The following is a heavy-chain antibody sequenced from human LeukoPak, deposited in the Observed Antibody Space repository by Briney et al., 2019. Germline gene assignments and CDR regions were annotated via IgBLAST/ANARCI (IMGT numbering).Heavy chain of an antibody. CDR3: ARDQSRLLPALDY. Sequence: SETLSLTCAVYGGSFSGYYWSWIRQPPGKGLEWIGVINHSGSTNYNPSLKSRVTISVDTSKNQFSLKLSSVTAADTAVYYCARDQSRLLPALDYWGQGTLVTVSS. CDR2: INHSGST. V-gene: IGHV4-34*01. D-gene: IGHD3-22*01. J-gene: IGHJ4*02. CDR1: GGSFSGYY.